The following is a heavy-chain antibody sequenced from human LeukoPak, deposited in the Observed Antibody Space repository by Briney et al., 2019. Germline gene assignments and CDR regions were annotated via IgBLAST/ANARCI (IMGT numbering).Heavy chain of an antibody. J-gene: IGHJ5*02. CDR2: IRYDGSNK. V-gene: IGHV3-30*02. CDR3: AKSGYDFGGWFDP. Sequence: GGSLRLSCAASGFPFDNYAMNWVRQAPGKGLEWVAFIRYDGSNKYYADSVKGRFTISRDNSKNTLYLQMNSLRAEDTAVYYCAKSGYDFGGWFDPWGQGTLVTVSS. CDR1: GFPFDNYA. D-gene: IGHD5-12*01.